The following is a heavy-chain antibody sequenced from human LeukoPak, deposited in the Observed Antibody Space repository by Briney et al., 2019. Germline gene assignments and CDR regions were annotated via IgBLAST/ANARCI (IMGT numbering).Heavy chain of an antibody. CDR3: ARGSIQLWSQPSFDY. Sequence: GGSLRLSCAASGFTFSSYSMNWVRQAPGKGLEWVSSISSSSSYIYYADSVKGRFTISRDNAKNSLYLQMNSLRAEDTAVYYCARGSIQLWSQPSFDYWGQGTLVTVSS. V-gene: IGHV3-21*01. CDR1: GFTFSSYS. CDR2: ISSSSSYI. J-gene: IGHJ4*02. D-gene: IGHD5-18*01.